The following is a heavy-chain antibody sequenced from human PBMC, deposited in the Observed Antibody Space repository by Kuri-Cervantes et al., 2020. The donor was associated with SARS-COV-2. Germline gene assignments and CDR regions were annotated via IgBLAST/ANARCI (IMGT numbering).Heavy chain of an antibody. CDR3: AGVVVAARSFQH. CDR1: GYTFTSSG. Sequence: ASVKVSCKASGYTFTSSGISWVRQAPGQGLEWMGWISAYNGNTNYAQKLQGRVTMTTDTSTSTAYMEMGSLRSDDTAVYYCAGVVVAARSFQHWGQGTLVTVSS. V-gene: IGHV1-18*04. CDR2: ISAYNGNT. J-gene: IGHJ1*01. D-gene: IGHD2-15*01.